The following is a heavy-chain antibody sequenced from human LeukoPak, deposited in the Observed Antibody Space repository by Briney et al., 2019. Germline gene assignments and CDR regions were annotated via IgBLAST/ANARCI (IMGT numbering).Heavy chain of an antibody. D-gene: IGHD2-21*02. J-gene: IGHJ4*02. Sequence: ASVKVSCKVSGNTLIALSMHWVRQAPGKGLEGMGGFDPEGGETIYPQQFQGRVTMTEDTSTDAAYMEASSLRSEDTAVYYCTTHIDCGSHFDYWGQGTLVRV. CDR2: FDPEGGET. CDR1: GNTLIALS. CDR3: TTHIDCGSHFDY. V-gene: IGHV1-24*01.